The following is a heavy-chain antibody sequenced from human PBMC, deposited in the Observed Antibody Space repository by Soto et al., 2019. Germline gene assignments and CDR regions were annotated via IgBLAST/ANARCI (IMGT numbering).Heavy chain of an antibody. D-gene: IGHD2-2*01. CDR1: SGSLSDFY. Sequence: PSETLSLTCAVYSGSLSDFYWNWIRQPPGKGLEWIGEINSSGNTNYNPSLKSRVTISIDTSKNQFSLKLSSVTAADTAVYYCARGRPHTPSSCYLNYWGAGTLVTVSS. CDR2: INSSGNT. CDR3: ARGRPHTPSSCYLNY. J-gene: IGHJ4*02. V-gene: IGHV4-34*01.